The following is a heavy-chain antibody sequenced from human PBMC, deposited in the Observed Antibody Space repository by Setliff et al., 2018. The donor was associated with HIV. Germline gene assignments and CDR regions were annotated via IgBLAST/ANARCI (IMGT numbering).Heavy chain of an antibody. CDR2: IYSTGST. Sequence: SETLSLTCTVSGPSINIHYWSWFRQSPGKGFEWIGYIYSTGSTNCNPSLQSRVTISMVASRSQFSLKVTSVTAADTAVYYCAKGAGFYGDYTFDHWGQGRQVTVSS. CDR3: AKGAGFYGDYTFDH. D-gene: IGHD4-17*01. CDR1: GPSINIHY. V-gene: IGHV4-59*11. J-gene: IGHJ4*02.